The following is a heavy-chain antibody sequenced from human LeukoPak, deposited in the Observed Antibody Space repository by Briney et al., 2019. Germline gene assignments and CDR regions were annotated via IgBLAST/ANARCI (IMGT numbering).Heavy chain of an antibody. CDR2: ISGSGGST. CDR1: GFTFSSYA. CDR3: AKFNAMTTMTPFDY. D-gene: IGHD4-17*01. J-gene: IGHJ4*02. Sequence: GGSLRLSCTSSGFTFSSYAMSWFRQAPGKGLEWVSAISGSGGSTYYADSVKGRFTISRDNSKNTLYLQMNSLRAEDTAVYYCAKFNAMTTMTPFDYWGQGTLVTVSS. V-gene: IGHV3-23*01.